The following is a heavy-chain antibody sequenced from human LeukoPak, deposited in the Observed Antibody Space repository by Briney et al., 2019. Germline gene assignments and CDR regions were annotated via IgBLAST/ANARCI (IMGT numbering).Heavy chain of an antibody. D-gene: IGHD3-22*01. CDR3: ARGGRAYYYDSSGYTRFPDY. CDR1: GGSFSGYY. CDR2: INHSGST. Sequence: SETLSLTCAVYGGSFSGYYWSWIRQPPGKGLEWIGEINHSGSTNYNPSLKSRVTISVDTSKNQFSLKLSSVTAADTAVYYCARGGRAYYYDSSGYTRFPDYWGHGTLVTVSS. V-gene: IGHV4-34*01. J-gene: IGHJ4*01.